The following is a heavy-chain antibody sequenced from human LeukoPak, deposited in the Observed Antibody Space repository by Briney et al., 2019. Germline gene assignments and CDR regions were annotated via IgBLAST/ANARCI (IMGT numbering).Heavy chain of an antibody. CDR2: FYSSGST. V-gene: IGHV4-39*01. D-gene: IGHD3-22*01. CDR3: ARHGDYYDRSGYYYGFDY. Sequence: SETLSLTCTVSGGSISSYYWGWIRQPPGKGLEWIGSFYSSGSTYYNPSLKTRVTISVDTSKNQLSLALSSVTATDTAVYYCARHGDYYDRSGYYYGFDYWGQGTLVTVSS. CDR1: GGSISSYY. J-gene: IGHJ4*02.